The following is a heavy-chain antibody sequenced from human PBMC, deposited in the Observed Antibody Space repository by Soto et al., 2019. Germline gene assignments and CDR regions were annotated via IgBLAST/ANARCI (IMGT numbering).Heavy chain of an antibody. CDR3: AKDLYNWNPEDYYYYGMDV. CDR2: ISYDGSNK. D-gene: IGHD1-1*01. V-gene: IGHV3-30*18. Sequence: SGGSLRLSCAASGFTFSSYGMHWVRQAPGKGLEWVAVISYDGSNKYYADSVKGRFTISRDNSKNTLYLQMNSLRAEDTAVYYCAKDLYNWNPEDYYYYGMDVWGQGTTVTVSS. J-gene: IGHJ6*02. CDR1: GFTFSSYG.